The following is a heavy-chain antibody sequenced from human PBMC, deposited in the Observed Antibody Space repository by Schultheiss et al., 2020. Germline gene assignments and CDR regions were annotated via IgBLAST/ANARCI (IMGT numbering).Heavy chain of an antibody. J-gene: IGHJ5*02. Sequence: KVSCKGSGYSFTSYWIGWVRQMPGKGLEWMGIIYPGDSDTRYSPSFQGQVTISADKSISTAYLQWSSLKASDTAMYYCARRRSSSRSAPNWFDPWGQGTLVTVSS. D-gene: IGHD6-6*01. CDR3: ARRRSSSRSAPNWFDP. CDR2: IYPGDSDT. V-gene: IGHV5-51*01. CDR1: GYSFTSYW.